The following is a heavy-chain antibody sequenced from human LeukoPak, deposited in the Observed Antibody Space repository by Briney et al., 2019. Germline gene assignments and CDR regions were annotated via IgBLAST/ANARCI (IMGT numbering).Heavy chain of an antibody. J-gene: IGHJ3*02. V-gene: IGHV4-59*01. CDR1: DGSINSYY. CDR3: ARELSGSYFRGAFDI. Sequence: SETLSLTCSVSDGSINSYYWNWIRRPPGKGLEWIGYIYYNGNTNYSPSLKSRVTMSVDTSKNLFSLKVSSVTAADTAVYYCARELSGSYFRGAFDIWGQGTMVTVSS. CDR2: IYYNGNT. D-gene: IGHD1-26*01.